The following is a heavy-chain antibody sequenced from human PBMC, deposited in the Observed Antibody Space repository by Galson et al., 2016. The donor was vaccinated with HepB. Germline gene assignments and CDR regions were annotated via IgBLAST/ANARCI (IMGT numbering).Heavy chain of an antibody. CDR1: GFTFDDYA. Sequence: SLRLSCAASGFTFDDYAMHWVRQAPGKGLEWVSGISWNSGSIGYADSVKGRFTISRDNAKNSLYLQMNTLGAEDTAVYSCARERGDYFDCWGQGTLATVSS. CDR3: ARERGDYFDC. CDR2: ISWNSGSI. D-gene: IGHD3-10*01. V-gene: IGHV3-9*01. J-gene: IGHJ4*02.